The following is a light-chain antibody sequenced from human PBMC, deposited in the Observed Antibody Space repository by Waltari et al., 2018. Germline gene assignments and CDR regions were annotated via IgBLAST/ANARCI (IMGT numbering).Light chain of an antibody. CDR1: NLGSKS. V-gene: IGLV3-21*02. Sequence: SYVLTQPPSVSVAPGQTARITWGGNNLGSKSVHWYQQRSGQAPLLVVYDDSDRPSGIPERVSGSNSGNTATLTINSVEAGDEADYYCQVWDTASDEYVFGPGTKVTVL. CDR2: DDS. CDR3: QVWDTASDEYV. J-gene: IGLJ1*01.